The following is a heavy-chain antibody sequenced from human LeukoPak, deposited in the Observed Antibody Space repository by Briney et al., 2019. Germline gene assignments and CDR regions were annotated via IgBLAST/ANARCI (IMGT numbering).Heavy chain of an antibody. J-gene: IGHJ3*02. CDR2: IYHSGST. D-gene: IGHD1-1*01. CDR3: ARDTGIPDNYGVDAFDI. CDR1: GGSISSGGYY. V-gene: IGHV4-30-2*01. Sequence: SETLSLTCTVSGGSISSGGYYWSWIRQPPGKGLEWIGYIYHSGSTYYNPSLKSRVTISVDRSKNQFSLKLSSVTAADTAVYYCARDTGIPDNYGVDAFDIWGQGTMVTVSS.